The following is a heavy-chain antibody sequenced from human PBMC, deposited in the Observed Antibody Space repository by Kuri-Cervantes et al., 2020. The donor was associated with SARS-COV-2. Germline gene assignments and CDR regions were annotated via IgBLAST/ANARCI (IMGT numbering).Heavy chain of an antibody. V-gene: IGHV1-18*04. Sequence: ASVKVSCKASGYNFTTYGISWVRQAPGQGLEWMGWISGYNGNTYYAQKFQGRVTMTIDTSTTTAYMELRSLRSDDTAVYYCARDGYSYGVYYYYYLDARGKGTTVTVSS. CDR1: GYNFTTYG. D-gene: IGHD5-18*01. CDR2: ISGYNGNT. J-gene: IGHJ6*03. CDR3: ARDGYSYGVYYYYYLDA.